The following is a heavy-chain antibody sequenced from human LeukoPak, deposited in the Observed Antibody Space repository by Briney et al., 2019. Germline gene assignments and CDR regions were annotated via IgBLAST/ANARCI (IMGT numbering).Heavy chain of an antibody. V-gene: IGHV3-7*01. D-gene: IGHD3-16*01. CDR3: ARGGELLRPADY. J-gene: IGHJ4*02. Sequence: PGGSLRLSCAVSGFNFSSYWMSWVRQAPGKGLEWVANMNQDGSEKYYVDSVKGRFTISRDNAKNSLYLQMNNLRAEDTAVYYCARGGELLRPADYWGQGTLVTVSS. CDR1: GFNFSSYW. CDR2: MNQDGSEK.